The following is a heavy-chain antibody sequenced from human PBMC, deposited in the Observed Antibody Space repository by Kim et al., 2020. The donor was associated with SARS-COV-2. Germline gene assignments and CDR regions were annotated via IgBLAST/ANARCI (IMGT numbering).Heavy chain of an antibody. D-gene: IGHD6-19*01. Sequence: SETLSLTCTVSGGSISSSSYYWGWIRQPPGKGLEWIGSIYYSGSTYYNPSLKSRVTISVDTSKNQFSLKLSSVTAADTAVYYCARVGIAVAGDPSVFDYWGQGTLVTVSS. V-gene: IGHV4-39*01. CDR1: GGSISSSSYY. CDR3: ARVGIAVAGDPSVFDY. CDR2: IYYSGST. J-gene: IGHJ4*02.